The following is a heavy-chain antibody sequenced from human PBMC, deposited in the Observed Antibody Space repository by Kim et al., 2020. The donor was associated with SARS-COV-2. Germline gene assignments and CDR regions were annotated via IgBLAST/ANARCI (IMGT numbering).Heavy chain of an antibody. D-gene: IGHD3-10*01. CDR2: IGGSGGST. Sequence: GGSLRLSCAASGFTFSSYAMSWVRQAPGKGLEWVSAIGGSGGSTYYADSVKGRFTISRDNSKNTLYLQMNSLRAEDTAVYYCAKGKGITMVRGVIKPVAFDYWGQGTLVTVSS. V-gene: IGHV3-23*01. CDR1: GFTFSSYA. CDR3: AKGKGITMVRGVIKPVAFDY. J-gene: IGHJ4*02.